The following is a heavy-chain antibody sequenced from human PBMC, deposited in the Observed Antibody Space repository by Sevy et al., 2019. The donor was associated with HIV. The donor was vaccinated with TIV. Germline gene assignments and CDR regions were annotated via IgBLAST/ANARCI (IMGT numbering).Heavy chain of an antibody. Sequence: SESLSLNSAISGYSITSGYYWGWIRQPPGKGLEWIGSIYQSGSTHYNPSLKSRVTMSVDTSKNQFSLKLSSVTAADTAVYYCARHSHGSGTYYVPFDYWGQGTLVTVSS. CDR3: ARHSHGSGTYYVPFDY. J-gene: IGHJ4*02. CDR1: GYSITSGYY. CDR2: IYQSGST. V-gene: IGHV4-38-2*01. D-gene: IGHD3-10*01.